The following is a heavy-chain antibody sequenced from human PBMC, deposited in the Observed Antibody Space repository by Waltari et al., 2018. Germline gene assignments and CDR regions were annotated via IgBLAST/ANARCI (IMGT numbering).Heavy chain of an antibody. J-gene: IGHJ4*02. CDR2: IYHSGST. CDR1: GYSISSGYY. V-gene: IGHV4-38-2*01. CDR3: ARTGGDYGDYFDY. D-gene: IGHD4-17*01. Sequence: QVQLQESGPGLVKPSETLSLTCAVSGYSISSGYYWGWIRQPPGTGLEWIGSIYHSGSTYYNPSLKSRVTISVDTSKNQFSLKLSSVTAADTAVYYCARTGGDYGDYFDYWGQGTLVTVSS.